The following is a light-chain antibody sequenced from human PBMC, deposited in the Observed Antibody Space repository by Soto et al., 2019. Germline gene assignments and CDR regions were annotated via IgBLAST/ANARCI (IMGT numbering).Light chain of an antibody. J-gene: IGKJ1*01. Sequence: EIVLTQSPGTLSLYPGERAILSCRASQNVSSSYLAWYQQKPGQAPRLLIYGASSRATGIPDRFSGSGSGTDFTLTISRLEPEDFAVYYCQQYGSSPRTFGQGTKVEIK. CDR1: QNVSSSY. V-gene: IGKV3-20*01. CDR2: GAS. CDR3: QQYGSSPRT.